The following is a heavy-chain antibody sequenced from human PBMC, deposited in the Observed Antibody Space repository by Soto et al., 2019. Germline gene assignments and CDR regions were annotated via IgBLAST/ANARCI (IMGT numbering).Heavy chain of an antibody. J-gene: IGHJ4*02. CDR2: IYYSGST. D-gene: IGHD5-18*01. V-gene: IGHV4-30-4*01. CDR3: ARRGYSYGYGY. CDR1: GGSISSGDYY. Sequence: SETLSLTCTVSGGSISSGDYYWSWIRQPTGKGLEWIGYIYYSGSTYYNPSLKSRVTISVDTSKNQFSLKLSSVTAADTAVYYCARRGYSYGYGYWGQGTLVTVSS.